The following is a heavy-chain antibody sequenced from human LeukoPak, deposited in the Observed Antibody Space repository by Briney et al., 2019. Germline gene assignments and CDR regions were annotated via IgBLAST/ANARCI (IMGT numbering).Heavy chain of an antibody. CDR1: GFTFSSFW. CDR2: IHNDGTTT. D-gene: IGHD2-8*02. J-gene: IGHJ3*02. CDR3: ARGGVGSFDI. Sequence: GGSLRLSCAASGFTFSSFWMYWVRQAPGKGLVWVSRIHNDGTTTGYADSVKGRFAISRDNAKNTVYLQMNSLRAEDTAVYYCARGGVGSFDIWGQGTMVTVSS. V-gene: IGHV3-74*01.